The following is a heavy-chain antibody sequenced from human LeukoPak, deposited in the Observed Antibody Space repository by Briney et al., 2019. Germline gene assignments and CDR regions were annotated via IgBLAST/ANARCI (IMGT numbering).Heavy chain of an antibody. Sequence: PGGSLRRSCIASGFTFSGHWIHWLRQAPGMGLVWVSRINYDGSDSMYAESVKGRFTIARDNTKNTVYLQMNSLRAEDTAVYYCVRDQTLCPIDWWGQGTLVSVSS. J-gene: IGHJ4*02. CDR3: VRDQTLCPIDW. CDR2: INYDGSDS. V-gene: IGHV3-74*03. CDR1: GFTFSGHW.